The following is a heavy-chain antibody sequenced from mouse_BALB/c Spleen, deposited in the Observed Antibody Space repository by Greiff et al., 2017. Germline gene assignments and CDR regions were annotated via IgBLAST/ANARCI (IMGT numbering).Heavy chain of an antibody. CDR2: ISYSGST. V-gene: IGHV3-2*02. D-gene: IGHD2-14*01. CDR3: ARVYRDDVGAMDY. J-gene: IGHJ4*01. CDR1: GYSITSDYA. Sequence: DVKLQESGPGLVKPSQSLSLTCTVTGYSITSDYAWNWIRQFPGNKLEWMGYISYSGSTSYNPSLKSRISITRDTSKNQFFLQLNSVTTEDTATYYCARVYRDDVGAMDYWGQGTSVTVSS.